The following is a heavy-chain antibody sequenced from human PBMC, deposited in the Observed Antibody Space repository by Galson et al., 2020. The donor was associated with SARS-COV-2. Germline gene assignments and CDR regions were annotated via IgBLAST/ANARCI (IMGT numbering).Heavy chain of an antibody. CDR3: ARTTIFGVGDRLDY. D-gene: IGHD3-3*01. CDR1: GGPISSSSYY. CDR2: IYYSGST. J-gene: IGHJ4*02. V-gene: IGHV4-39*01. Sequence: SETLSLTCTVSGGPISSSSYYWGWIRQPPGKGLEWIGSIYYSGSTYYNPSLKSRVTISVDTSNNQFSLKLSSVTAADTAVSYCARTTIFGVGDRLDYWGQGTLVTVSS.